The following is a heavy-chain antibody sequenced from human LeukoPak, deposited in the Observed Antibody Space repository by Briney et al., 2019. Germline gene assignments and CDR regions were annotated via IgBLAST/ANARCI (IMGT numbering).Heavy chain of an antibody. Sequence: GVSLRLSCAVSGFTFSGNWMHWVRQTPGKGLVWVSRINSDGTTTAYADSVKGRFTISRDNAKNTLDLQMNSLRAEDTAVYYCVRGAGFQGNAMDVWGQGTTVTVSS. CDR1: GFTFSGNW. CDR2: INSDGTTT. D-gene: IGHD2-21*01. J-gene: IGHJ6*02. CDR3: VRGAGFQGNAMDV. V-gene: IGHV3-74*01.